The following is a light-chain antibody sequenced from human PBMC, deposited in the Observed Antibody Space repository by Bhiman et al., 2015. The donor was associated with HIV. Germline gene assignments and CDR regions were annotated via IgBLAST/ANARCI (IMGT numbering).Light chain of an antibody. Sequence: QSVLTQPPSVSAAPGQRVTVSCSGSSSNIGNNYVSWYQQFPGTAPKLVIYDTDKRPSGLPDRFSGSKSGTSATLGITGLQTGDEADYYCGTWDSSLSAVVFGGGTKLTVL. CDR2: DTD. CDR3: GTWDSSLSAVV. CDR1: SSNIGNNY. V-gene: IGLV1-51*01. J-gene: IGLJ2*01.